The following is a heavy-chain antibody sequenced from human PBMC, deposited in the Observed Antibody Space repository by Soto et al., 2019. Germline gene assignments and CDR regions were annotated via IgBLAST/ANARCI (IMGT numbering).Heavy chain of an antibody. V-gene: IGHV3-7*01. CDR1: GFTFSTYW. J-gene: IGHJ4*02. Sequence: EVQLVESGGDLVQPGGSLRLSCVASGFTFSTYWMTWVRQAPGMGLEWVAGIKEDASEELYVDSVKGRFSISRDNAKNSLYLQLNSLRAEDTAVYYCATAIAAPFNNSDYWGQGTLVTVSS. D-gene: IGHD6-25*01. CDR3: ATAIAAPFNNSDY. CDR2: IKEDASEE.